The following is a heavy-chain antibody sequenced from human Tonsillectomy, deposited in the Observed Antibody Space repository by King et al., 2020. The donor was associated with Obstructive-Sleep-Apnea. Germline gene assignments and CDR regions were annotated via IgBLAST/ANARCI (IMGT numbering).Heavy chain of an antibody. D-gene: IGHD3-10*01. J-gene: IGHJ5*02. CDR3: AREVTMVRGENWFDP. V-gene: IGHV4-61*03. CDR2: IYYSGST. CDR1: GGSVSSGSYY. Sequence: VQLQESGPGLVKPSETLSLTCTVSGGSVSSGSYYWSWIRQPPGKGLEWIGYIYYSGSTNYNPSLKSRVTISVDTSKNHFSLKLSSVTAADTAVYYCAREVTMVRGENWFDPWGQGTLVTVSS.